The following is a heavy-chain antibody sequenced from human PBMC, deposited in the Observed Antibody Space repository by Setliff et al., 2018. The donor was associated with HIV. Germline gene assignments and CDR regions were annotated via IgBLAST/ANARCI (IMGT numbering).Heavy chain of an antibody. Sequence: PGESLKISCAVSGFTFSAHCMDWVRQAPGKGLEWVANIKQNGSEKYYVDSVKGRFTISRDNAKNSLYLQMNSLRAEDTAVYYCARDIGRDYDTTEDWFDPWGQGTLVTVSS. D-gene: IGHD3-22*01. CDR1: GFTFSAHC. CDR2: IKQNGSEK. V-gene: IGHV3-7*03. J-gene: IGHJ5*02. CDR3: ARDIGRDYDTTEDWFDP.